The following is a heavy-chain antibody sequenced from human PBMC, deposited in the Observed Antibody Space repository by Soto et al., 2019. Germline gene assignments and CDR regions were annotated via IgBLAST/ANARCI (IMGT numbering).Heavy chain of an antibody. CDR2: IWYDGSNK. D-gene: IGHD6-13*01. J-gene: IGHJ2*01. CDR1: GFTFSNYG. V-gene: IGHV3-33*01. Sequence: QVQLVESGGGVFQPGRSLRLSCAASGFTFSNYGMHWVRQAPGKGLEWVAVIWYDGSNKYYADSVKGRFTISRDTSKNTLYLQMNSLRAEDTAVYYWARDQIAASGYWYFDLWGRGTLVTVSS. CDR3: ARDQIAASGYWYFDL.